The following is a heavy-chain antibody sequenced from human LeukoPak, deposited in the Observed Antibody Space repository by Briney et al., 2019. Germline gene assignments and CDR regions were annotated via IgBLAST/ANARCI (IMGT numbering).Heavy chain of an antibody. D-gene: IGHD3-16*01. J-gene: IGHJ4*01. CDR2: ISGSGGTT. CDR1: GFTFASYA. V-gene: IGHV3-23*01. CDR3: ATKLRELFDY. Sequence: GGSLRLSCAASGFTFASYAMSWVRQAPGKGLEWVSTISGSGGTTFYVDSLKGRFTISRDNSKNTLYLQMNSLRAEDTAVYYCATKLRELFDYWGQGTLVTVSS.